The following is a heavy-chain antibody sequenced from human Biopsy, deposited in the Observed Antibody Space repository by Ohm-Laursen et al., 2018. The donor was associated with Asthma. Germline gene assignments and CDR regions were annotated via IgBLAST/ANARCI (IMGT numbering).Heavy chain of an antibody. Sequence: SLRLSCAASGFTVSRDHMFWVRQAPGKGLEWVSVIYSGGTSHTADSVRGRFTISRDKSDNTLYLQMNSLTTEDTAVYHCAKDGRAYYGSDSKYMQPVPLGDWGQGTVVIVSA. CDR3: AKDGRAYYGSDSKYMQPVPLGD. CDR2: IYSGGTS. V-gene: IGHV3-53*01. CDR1: GFTVSRDH. D-gene: IGHD2-21*01. J-gene: IGHJ4*02.